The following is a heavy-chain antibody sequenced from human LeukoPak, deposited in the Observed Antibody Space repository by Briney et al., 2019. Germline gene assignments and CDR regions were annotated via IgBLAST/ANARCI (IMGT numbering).Heavy chain of an antibody. V-gene: IGHV3-7*03. CDR3: VRGDPDAFDI. CDR1: GFTFSSYW. Sequence: GGSLRLSCAASGFTFSSYWMGWVRQAPGQGLEWVASIKEDGKEKECVDSVKGRFTISRDNAKNSLYLQMNSLRAEDTAVYYCVRGDPDAFDIWGQGTMVTVSS. J-gene: IGHJ3*02. CDR2: IKEDGKEK.